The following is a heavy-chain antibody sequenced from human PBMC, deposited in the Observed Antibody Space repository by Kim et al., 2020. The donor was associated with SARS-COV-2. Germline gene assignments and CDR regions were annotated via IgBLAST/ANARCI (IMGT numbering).Heavy chain of an antibody. J-gene: IGHJ4*02. Sequence: GGSLRLSCVASGFTMNHFGFHWVRQAPGKGLEWVAGISYEGSIRHYGDFLAGRFTISKDTSKNTVYLQLNSLTPEDTAIYYCAKRDEFFLLGGEFFDLWGRSTLDTLSS. CDR1: GFTMNHFG. V-gene: IGHV3-30*18. CDR2: ISYEGSIR. CDR3: AKRDEFFLLGGEFFDL. D-gene: IGHD3-10*01.